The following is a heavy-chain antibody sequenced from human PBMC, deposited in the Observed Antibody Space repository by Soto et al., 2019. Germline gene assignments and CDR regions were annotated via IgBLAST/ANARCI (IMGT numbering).Heavy chain of an antibody. CDR3: VGQGSGYDLAPDAFDI. D-gene: IGHD5-12*01. CDR1: GYTFTSYA. J-gene: IGHJ3*02. V-gene: IGHV1-3*01. CDR2: INAGNGNT. Sequence: ASVKVSCKASGYTFTSYAMHWVRQAPGQRLEWMGWINAGNGNTKYSQKFQGRVTITRDTSASTAYMELSRLRSDDTAVYYCVGQGSGYDLAPDAFDIWGQGTMVTVSS.